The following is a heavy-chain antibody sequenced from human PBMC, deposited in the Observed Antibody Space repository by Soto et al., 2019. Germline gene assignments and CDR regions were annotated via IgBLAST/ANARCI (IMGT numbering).Heavy chain of an antibody. D-gene: IGHD6-6*01. J-gene: IGHJ4*02. V-gene: IGHV4-59*01. CDR3: ARSHIVPRLLMYPYDY. CDR1: GGSIRSYY. CDR2: IYYSGST. Sequence: PSETLSLTCTVSGGSIRSYYWSWIRQPPGKGLEWIGYIYYSGSTNYNPSLKSRVTISVDTSKNQFSLKLSSVTAADTAVYYCARSHIVPRLLMYPYDYWGQGTLVTVSS.